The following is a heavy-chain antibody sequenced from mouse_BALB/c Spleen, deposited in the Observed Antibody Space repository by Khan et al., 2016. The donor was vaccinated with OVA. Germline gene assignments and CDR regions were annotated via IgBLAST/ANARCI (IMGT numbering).Heavy chain of an antibody. D-gene: IGHD1-1*01. CDR1: GFTFSTHT. J-gene: IGHJ3*01. Sequence: EVELVESGGDLVKPGGSLKLSCAASGFTFSTHTMSWVRQTPEKRLEWVATINSGGGNTYYPDSVKGRFTISRDNAKNNLYLHMSSLRSEDTALYYCASLLRTYTGFGYWGQGTMVTVSA. CDR3: ASLLRTYTGFGY. CDR2: INSGGGNT. V-gene: IGHV5-9*03.